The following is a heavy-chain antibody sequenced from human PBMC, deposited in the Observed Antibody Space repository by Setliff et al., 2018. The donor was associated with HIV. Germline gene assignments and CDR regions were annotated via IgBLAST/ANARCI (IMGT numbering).Heavy chain of an antibody. CDR3: ARGAYYYESSGYPRDPFDI. CDR2: INPNSGGT. Sequence: ASVKVSCKASGYTFTGYYMYWVRQAPGQGLQWVGWINPNSGGTKYAQKFQGRVTMTRDTSISTAYMELTRLRYDDAAVYYCARGAYYYESSGYPRDPFDIWGQGTMVTVSS. V-gene: IGHV1-2*02. CDR1: GYTFTGYY. D-gene: IGHD3-22*01. J-gene: IGHJ3*02.